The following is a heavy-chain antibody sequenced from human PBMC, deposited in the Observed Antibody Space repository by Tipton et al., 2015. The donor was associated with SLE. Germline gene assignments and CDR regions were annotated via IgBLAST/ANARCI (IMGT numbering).Heavy chain of an antibody. CDR1: GGSISSSSHF. D-gene: IGHD6-6*01. Sequence: TLSLTCSVSGGSISSSSHFWGWIRQPPGKGLEWVGSMYYNGNTYYNPSLKSRVTVSVDTSRNQFSLKVNSVTAADTAIYYCVRESGRLESGSTTYYYYGMDVWGQGTTVTVSS. V-gene: IGHV4-39*07. CDR3: VRESGRLESGSTTYYYYGMDV. J-gene: IGHJ6*02. CDR2: MYYNGNT.